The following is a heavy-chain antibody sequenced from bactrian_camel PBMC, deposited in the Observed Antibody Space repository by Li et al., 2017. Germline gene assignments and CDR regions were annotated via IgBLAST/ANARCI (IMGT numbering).Heavy chain of an antibody. J-gene: IGHJ4*01. V-gene: IGHV3S53*01. Sequence: HVQLVESGGGLVQPGGSLRLSCAASRYPSSTYSMAWFRQAPGKEREGVAAIDSDGSPNYADSVKGRFTISRDNAKNMVYLHLNSLKTEDMAMYYCANTVAGSPYYWGQGTQVTVS. CDR1: RYPSSTYS. CDR2: IDSDGSP. CDR3: ANTVAGSPYY. D-gene: IGHD6*01.